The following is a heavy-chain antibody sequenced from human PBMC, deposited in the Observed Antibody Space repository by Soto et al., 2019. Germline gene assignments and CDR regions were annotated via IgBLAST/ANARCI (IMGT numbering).Heavy chain of an antibody. CDR1: GFTFSGST. J-gene: IGHJ4*02. CDR2: IRTKTNNYTT. Sequence: EVQLVESGGGLVQPGGSLKLSCAASGFTFSGSTMHWVRQASGKGLEWVGRIRTKTNNYTTEYAASVKGRFTISRDDSKNTAYLQMTSLATVATAVYYCTRHELTSQKPTPFDFWGQGTLVTVSS. D-gene: IGHD3-9*01. CDR3: TRHELTSQKPTPFDF. V-gene: IGHV3-73*02.